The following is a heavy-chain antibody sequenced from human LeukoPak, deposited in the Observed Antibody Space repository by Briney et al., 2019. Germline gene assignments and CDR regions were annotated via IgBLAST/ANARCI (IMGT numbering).Heavy chain of an antibody. J-gene: IGHJ4*02. CDR2: IKQDGSEK. D-gene: IGHD3-16*01. V-gene: IGHV3-7*01. CDR3: ASGRQLGY. CDR1: GFTFSSHW. Sequence: GGCLRLSCAASGFTFSSHWMSWVRQAPGKWLEWVANIKQDGSEKYYVDSVKGRSTISRDNAKNSLYLQMNSLRAEDTALYYCASGRQLGYWGQGTLVSVS.